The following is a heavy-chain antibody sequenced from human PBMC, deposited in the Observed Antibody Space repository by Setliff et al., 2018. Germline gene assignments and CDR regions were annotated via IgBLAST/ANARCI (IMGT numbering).Heavy chain of an antibody. CDR2: IYSSGST. Sequence: PSETLSLTCTVSGGSISSDYWSWIRQPPGKGLEWIGYIYSSGSTKYNPSLKSRVTISVDTSKNQFSLKLNSVTAADTAVYYCARTARVPDCSGQGILVTVSS. CDR3: ARTARVPDC. V-gene: IGHV4-4*08. CDR1: GGSISSDY. J-gene: IGHJ4*02.